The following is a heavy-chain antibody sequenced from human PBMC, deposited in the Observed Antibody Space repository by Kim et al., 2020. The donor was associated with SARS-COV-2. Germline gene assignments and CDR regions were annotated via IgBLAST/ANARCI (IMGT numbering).Heavy chain of an antibody. V-gene: IGHV4-59*13. CDR3: ARAHYSSSWHGLYYYYGMDV. Sequence: SEALSLTCTVSGGSISSYYWSWIRQPPGKGLEWIGYIYYSGSTNYNPSLKSRVTISVDTSKNQFSLKLSSVTAADTAVYYCARAHYSSSWHGLYYYYGMDVWGQGTTVTVSS. J-gene: IGHJ6*02. D-gene: IGHD6-13*01. CDR1: GGSISSYY. CDR2: IYYSGST.